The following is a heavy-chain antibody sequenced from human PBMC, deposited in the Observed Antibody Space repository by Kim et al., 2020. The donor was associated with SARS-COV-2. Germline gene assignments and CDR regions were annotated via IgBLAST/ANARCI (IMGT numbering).Heavy chain of an antibody. J-gene: IGHJ4*02. D-gene: IGHD6-19*01. CDR2: IYYSGST. Sequence: SETLSLTCTVSGGSISSYYWSWIRQPPGKGLEWIGYIYYSGSTNYNPSLKSRVTISVDTSKNQFSLKLSSVTAADTAVYYCARSFDSSGWYVPDDWGQGTLVTVSS. V-gene: IGHV4-59*01. CDR1: GGSISSYY. CDR3: ARSFDSSGWYVPDD.